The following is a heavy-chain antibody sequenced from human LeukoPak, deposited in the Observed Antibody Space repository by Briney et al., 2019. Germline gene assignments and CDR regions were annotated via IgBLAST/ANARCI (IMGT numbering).Heavy chain of an antibody. CDR3: ARDLGSSNS. CDR2: IYADGST. CDR1: GFSVSGNY. V-gene: IGHV3-53*01. Sequence: GGSLSLSCAASGFSVSGNYINWVRQPPGKGLEWVSVIYADGSTFYADTVKGRFTISRDTSRDNILYLQMNSLRAEDTAVYYCARDLGSSNSWGQGTLVTVSS. J-gene: IGHJ4*02. D-gene: IGHD6-6*01.